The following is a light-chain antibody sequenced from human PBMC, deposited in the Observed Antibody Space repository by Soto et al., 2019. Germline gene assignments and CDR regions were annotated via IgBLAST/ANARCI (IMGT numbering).Light chain of an antibody. CDR1: SSNIGSNT. Sequence: QSVLPQPPSASGTPGQRVTISCSGSSSNIGSNTVNWYQQLPGTAPKLLIYCNNQRPSGVPDRFSGSKSGTSASLAISGLQSEDEADYYCAAWDDSLNGVVFGGGTKLTVL. CDR3: AAWDDSLNGVV. J-gene: IGLJ3*02. V-gene: IGLV1-44*01. CDR2: CNN.